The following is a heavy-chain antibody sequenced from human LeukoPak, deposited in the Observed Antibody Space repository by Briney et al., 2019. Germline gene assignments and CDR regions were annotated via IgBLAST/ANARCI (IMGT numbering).Heavy chain of an antibody. D-gene: IGHD3-22*01. CDR3: ARTYYYDSSGYTDAFDI. Sequence: GGSLRLSCAASGFTFSSYAMHWVRQAPGKGLEWVAVISYDGSNKYYADSVKGRFTISRDNSKNTLYLQMNSLRAEDTVVYYCARTYYYDSSGYTDAFDIWGQGTMVTVSS. V-gene: IGHV3-30*04. CDR1: GFTFSSYA. CDR2: ISYDGSNK. J-gene: IGHJ3*02.